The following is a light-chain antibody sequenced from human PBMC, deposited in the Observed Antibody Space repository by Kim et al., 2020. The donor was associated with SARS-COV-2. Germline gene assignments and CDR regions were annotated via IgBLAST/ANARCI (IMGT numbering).Light chain of an antibody. V-gene: IGKV3-11*01. J-gene: IGKJ1*01. Sequence: EIVLTQSPATLSLSPGERATLSCRASQSVAGYLAWYQQKPGQAPRLLIYDASNRATGIPDRFSASGSGTDFTLTISSLEPADLAVYYCQQRSNWPWSFGQGTKVDIK. CDR3: QQRSNWPWS. CDR2: DAS. CDR1: QSVAGY.